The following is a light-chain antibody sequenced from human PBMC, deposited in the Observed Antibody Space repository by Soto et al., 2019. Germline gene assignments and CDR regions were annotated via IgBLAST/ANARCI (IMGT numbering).Light chain of an antibody. V-gene: IGKV3-20*01. CDR3: QQYGSSPST. Sequence: EIVMTQSPATLSVSPGERATLSCRASQSVSTNLVWYQQKPGQAPRLLIYSASTRAAGIPDRFSGSGSGTDFTLTISRLEPEDFAVYYCQQYGSSPSTFGQGTKVDIK. CDR1: QSVSTN. J-gene: IGKJ1*01. CDR2: SAS.